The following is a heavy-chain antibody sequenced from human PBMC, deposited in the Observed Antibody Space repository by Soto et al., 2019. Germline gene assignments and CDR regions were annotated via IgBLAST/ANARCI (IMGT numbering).Heavy chain of an antibody. CDR1: GFTFESYS. Sequence: EVQLVESGGGSVQPGRSLRLSCVASGFTFESYSMHWVRQVPGKGLEWVSGISWNSGSIGNEDSVKGRCTISRDNVQKSLCLKRNCMGVEDTAFYYIVKDLLARWLVSHFAYWGKGALVTVSS. CDR3: VKDLLARWLVSHFAY. D-gene: IGHD6-19*01. V-gene: IGHV3-9*01. J-gene: IGHJ4*02. CDR2: ISWNSGSI.